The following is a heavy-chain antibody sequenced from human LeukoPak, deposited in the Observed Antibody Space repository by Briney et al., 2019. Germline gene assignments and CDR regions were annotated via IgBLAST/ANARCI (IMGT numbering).Heavy chain of an antibody. Sequence: PSETLSLTCTVSGGSISSYFWSWIRQPPGKGLEWIGDIFYSGSTNYNPSLRSRVTISVDTSKNQFSLKLSSVAAADTAVYYCARVVGSWGMYYYMDVWGKGTTVTVSS. J-gene: IGHJ6*03. CDR2: IFYSGST. CDR3: ARVVGSWGMYYYMDV. D-gene: IGHD6-13*01. V-gene: IGHV4-59*01. CDR1: GGSISSYF.